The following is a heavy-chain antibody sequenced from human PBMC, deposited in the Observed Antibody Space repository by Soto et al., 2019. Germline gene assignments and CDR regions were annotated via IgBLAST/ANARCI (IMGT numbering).Heavy chain of an antibody. CDR3: ARDEWSIAMVQTRVPAAVHDY. CDR2: IYRSGST. J-gene: IGHJ4*02. CDR1: GYSISSGYY. V-gene: IGHV4-38-2*02. Sequence: SETLSLTCAVSGYSISSGYYWGWIRQPPGXGLEWIGSIYRSGSTYYNPSLMSRVILSVDTSKNQFSLKLNSATAADTAVYYCARDEWSIAMVQTRVPAAVHDYWGQGILVTVSS. D-gene: IGHD2-2*01.